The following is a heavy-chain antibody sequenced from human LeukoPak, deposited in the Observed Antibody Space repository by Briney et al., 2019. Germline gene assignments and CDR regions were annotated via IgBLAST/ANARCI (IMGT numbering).Heavy chain of an antibody. CDR3: ATSTTWHQSVVS. CDR2: ISGSGGST. Sequence: GRSLRLSCAAYGFTFSSYAMNWVRQAAGKGLEWVSSISGSGGSTFYADSVEGRFTISRDYSKDTLYLQMESLRVEDTAVYYCATSTTWHQSVVSWGQGTLVTVSS. CDR1: GFTFSSYA. D-gene: IGHD2/OR15-2a*01. J-gene: IGHJ5*02. V-gene: IGHV3-23*01.